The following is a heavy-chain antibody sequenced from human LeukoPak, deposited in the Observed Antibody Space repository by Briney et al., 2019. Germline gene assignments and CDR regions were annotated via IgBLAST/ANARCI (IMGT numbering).Heavy chain of an antibody. CDR2: IYTSGST. CDR3: ASGIEYSSSDY. CDR1: GGSISSYY. J-gene: IGHJ4*02. D-gene: IGHD6-6*01. Sequence: SETLSLTCTVSGGSISSYYWSWIRQPAGTGLEWIGRIYTSGSTNYNPSLKSRVTMSVDTSKNQFSLKLSSVTAADTAVYYYASGIEYSSSDYWGPGTLVTVSS. V-gene: IGHV4-4*07.